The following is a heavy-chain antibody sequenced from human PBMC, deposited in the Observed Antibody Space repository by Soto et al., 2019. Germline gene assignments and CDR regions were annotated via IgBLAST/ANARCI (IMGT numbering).Heavy chain of an antibody. CDR3: ARVSCSSTSCYARYYYYYMDV. CDR2: IYHSGST. V-gene: IGHV4-4*02. D-gene: IGHD2-2*01. CDR1: SGSISSSNW. J-gene: IGHJ6*03. Sequence: SETLSLTCAVSSGSISSSNWWSWVRQPPGKGLEWIGEIYHSGSTNYNPSLKSRVTISVDKSKNQFSLKLSSVTAADTAVYYCARVSCSSTSCYARYYYYYMDVWGKGTTVTVSS.